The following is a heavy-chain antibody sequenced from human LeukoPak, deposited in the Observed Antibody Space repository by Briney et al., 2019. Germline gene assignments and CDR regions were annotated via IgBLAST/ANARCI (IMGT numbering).Heavy chain of an antibody. Sequence: QTGGSLRLSCAASGFTFSNYGMHWVRQAPGKGLEWVAVIWYDGSNKYYADSVKGRFTISRDNSKNTLYLQMNSLRAEDTAIYYCAHYDFWSGHALDIWGQGTMVTVSS. CDR2: IWYDGSNK. V-gene: IGHV3-33*01. CDR3: AHYDFWSGHALDI. D-gene: IGHD3-3*01. J-gene: IGHJ3*02. CDR1: GFTFSNYG.